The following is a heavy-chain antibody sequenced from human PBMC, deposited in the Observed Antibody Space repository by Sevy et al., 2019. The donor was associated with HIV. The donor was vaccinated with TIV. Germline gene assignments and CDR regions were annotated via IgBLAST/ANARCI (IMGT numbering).Heavy chain of an antibody. CDR2: VYLTGNT. D-gene: IGHD1-1*01. CDR3: ASDSTTRPRVLDY. Sequence: SETLSLTCSVSGDSISSYFWTWVRQSPGKGLEWIGNVYLTGNTDYSPSLRSRVTLSLDTSKSQFSLTLKSVTAADTAIYFCASDSTTRPRVLDYWGQGTLVTVSS. V-gene: IGHV4-59*01. CDR1: GDSISSYF. J-gene: IGHJ4*02.